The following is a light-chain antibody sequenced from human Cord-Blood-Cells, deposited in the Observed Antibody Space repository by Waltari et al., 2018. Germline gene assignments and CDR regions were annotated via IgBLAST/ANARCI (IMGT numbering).Light chain of an antibody. CDR2: EGS. V-gene: IGLV2-23*01. J-gene: IGLJ3*02. Sequence: QSALTQPASVSGSPGQPITISCTGPSSDVGSYNLVSWYKQHPGKAPKLMIYEGSKRPSGVSNRFSGSKSGNTASLTISGLQAEDEADYYCCSYAGSSTWVFGGGTKLTVL. CDR3: CSYAGSSTWV. CDR1: SSDVGSYNL.